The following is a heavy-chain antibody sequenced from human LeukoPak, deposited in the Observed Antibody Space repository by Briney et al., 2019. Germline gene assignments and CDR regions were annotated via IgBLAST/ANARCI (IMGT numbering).Heavy chain of an antibody. D-gene: IGHD2/OR15-2a*01. CDR3: ARERRGIDRAFDI. J-gene: IGHJ3*02. CDR1: GYTFSSYD. CDR2: MNPNSGDR. V-gene: IGHV1-8*03. Sequence: ASVKVSCKASGYTFSSYDINWVRQATGQGLEWMGWMNPNSGDRGYAQKFQGRVTITRNTSISTAYMELRSLRSDDTAVYYCARERRGIDRAFDIWGQGTMVTVSS.